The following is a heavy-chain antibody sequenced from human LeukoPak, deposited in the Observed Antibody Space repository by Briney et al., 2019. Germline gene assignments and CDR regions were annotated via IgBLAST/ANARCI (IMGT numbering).Heavy chain of an antibody. V-gene: IGHV3-23*01. J-gene: IGHJ3*02. CDR3: AKDPPTVMANAFHI. D-gene: IGHD5-18*01. CDR1: GFTFSSYG. Sequence: GESLRLSCAASGFTFSSYGMSWVRQAPGKGLEWVSSISGSGGTTYYADSVKGRFAISRDNSKNTLYLQMNSLRADDTVVYSCAKDPPTVMANAFHIWGQGTMVTVS. CDR2: ISGSGGTT.